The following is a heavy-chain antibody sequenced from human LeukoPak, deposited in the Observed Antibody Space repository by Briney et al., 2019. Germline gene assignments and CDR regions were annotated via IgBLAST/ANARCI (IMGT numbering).Heavy chain of an antibody. J-gene: IGHJ6*02. V-gene: IGHV3-33*01. D-gene: IGHD2-21*02. CDR3: ARDSGTYCGGDCYLYYYGMDV. Sequence: GRSLRLSCAASGFTFSSYGMSWVRQAPGKGLEWVAVIWYDGSNKYYADSVKGRFTISRDNSKNTLYLQMNSLRAEDTAVYYCARDSGTYCGGDCYLYYYGMDVWGQGTTVTVSS. CDR2: IWYDGSNK. CDR1: GFTFSSYG.